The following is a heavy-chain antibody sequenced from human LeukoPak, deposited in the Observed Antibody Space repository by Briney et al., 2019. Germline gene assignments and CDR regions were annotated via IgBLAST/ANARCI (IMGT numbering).Heavy chain of an antibody. D-gene: IGHD5-18*01. J-gene: IGHJ4*02. V-gene: IGHV1-2*02. Sequence: ASVKVSCKASGGTFSSYAISWVRQAPGQGLEWMGGINPNSGGTNYAQKFQGRVTMTRDTSISTAYMELSRLRSDDTAVYYCARPDTAMVRWGQGTLVTVSS. CDR1: GGTFSSYA. CDR3: ARPDTAMVR. CDR2: INPNSGGT.